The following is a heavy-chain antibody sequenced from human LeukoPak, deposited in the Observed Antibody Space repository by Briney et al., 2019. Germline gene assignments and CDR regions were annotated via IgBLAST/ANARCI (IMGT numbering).Heavy chain of an antibody. CDR3: AKVYDFWSGSNTYYFDY. CDR2: ISGSGGSA. CDR1: GFTFSSYA. J-gene: IGHJ4*02. D-gene: IGHD3-3*01. Sequence: PGGSLRLSCAASGFTFSSYAMSWVRQAPGKGLEWVSAISGSGGSAYYVDSVKGRFTISRDNSKNTLYLQMNSLRAEDTAVYYCAKVYDFWSGSNTYYFDYWGQGTLVTVSS. V-gene: IGHV3-23*01.